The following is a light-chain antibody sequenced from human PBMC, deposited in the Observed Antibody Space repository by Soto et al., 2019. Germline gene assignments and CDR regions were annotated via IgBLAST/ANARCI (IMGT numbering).Light chain of an antibody. Sequence: EIVLTQSPGTLSLSPGERATLSCRASQSVSSSYLAWYQQKPGQAPRLLIYGASSRATGIPDRFSGSGSGTDFTLTISSLEPEDFAVYYCQQRSNWQFGQGTKVDIK. CDR3: QQRSNWQ. V-gene: IGKV3D-20*02. J-gene: IGKJ1*01. CDR1: QSVSSSY. CDR2: GAS.